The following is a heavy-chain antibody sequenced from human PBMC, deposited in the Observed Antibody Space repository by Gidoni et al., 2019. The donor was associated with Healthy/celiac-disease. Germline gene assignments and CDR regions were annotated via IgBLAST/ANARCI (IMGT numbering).Heavy chain of an antibody. CDR3: ATHTFTTVTTGDAFDI. D-gene: IGHD4-17*01. CDR1: GFTFRSYA. J-gene: IGHJ3*02. CDR2: ISGSGGST. V-gene: IGHV3-23*01. Sequence: EVQLLESGGGLVQPVGSLRLSCAASGFTFRSYAMSWVRQAPGKGLEWVSAISGSGGSTYYADSVKCRFTISSDNSKNTLYLQMNSLRAEDTAVYYCATHTFTTVTTGDAFDIWGQGTMVTVSS.